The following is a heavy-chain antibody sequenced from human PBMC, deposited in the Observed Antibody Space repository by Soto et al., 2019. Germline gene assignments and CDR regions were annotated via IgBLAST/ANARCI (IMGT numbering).Heavy chain of an antibody. CDR3: VKDESINWYSGHFRH. D-gene: IGHD6-13*01. CDR1: GFTLSDHY. Sequence: GGSLRLSCAASGFTLSDHYMSWIRQAPGRGLEWIGYSSNSGSFTRYADSVKGRFAISRDNAKNSLHLQMNSLSAEDTAFYYCVKDESINWYSGHFRHWGQGTLVTVSS. J-gene: IGHJ1*01. CDR2: SSNSGSFT. V-gene: IGHV3-11*05.